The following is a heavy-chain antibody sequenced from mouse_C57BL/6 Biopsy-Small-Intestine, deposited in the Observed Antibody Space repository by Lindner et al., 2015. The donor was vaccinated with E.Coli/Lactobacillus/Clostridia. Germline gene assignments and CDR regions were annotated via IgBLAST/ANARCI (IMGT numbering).Heavy chain of an antibody. CDR3: ARRGITTVVGHWYFDF. V-gene: IGHV5-17*01. Sequence: VQLQESGGGLVKPGGSLKLSCAASGFTFSDFGMHWVRQAPEKGLEWVAYISSGSNFIYYADTMKGRFTISRDNGKKTLFLQMTSLRSEDTAMYFCARRGITTVVGHWYFDFWGTGITVTVSS. J-gene: IGHJ1*03. CDR1: GFTFSDFG. CDR2: ISSGSNFI. D-gene: IGHD1-1*01.